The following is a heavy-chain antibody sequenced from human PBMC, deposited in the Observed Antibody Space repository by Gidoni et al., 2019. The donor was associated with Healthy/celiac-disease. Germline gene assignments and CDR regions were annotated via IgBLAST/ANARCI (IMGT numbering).Heavy chain of an antibody. Sequence: QVQLQESGPGLVKPSETLSLTCTVPGGSISSYYWRWIRQPPGKGLEWIGYIYYSGSTNYNPPLKSRVTISVDTSKNQFSLKLSSVTAADTAVYYCARDGGYCSGGSCTARGWFDPWGQGTLVTVSS. D-gene: IGHD2-15*01. J-gene: IGHJ5*02. CDR3: ARDGGYCSGGSCTARGWFDP. CDR2: IYYSGST. CDR1: GGSISSYY. V-gene: IGHV4-59*01.